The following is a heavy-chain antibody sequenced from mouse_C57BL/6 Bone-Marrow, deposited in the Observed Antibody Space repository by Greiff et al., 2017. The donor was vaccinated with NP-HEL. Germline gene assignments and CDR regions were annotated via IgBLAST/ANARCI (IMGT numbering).Heavy chain of an antibody. Sequence: VQLQQSGPELVKPGASVKIPCKASGYTFTDYNMDWVKQSHGKSLEWIGDINPNNGGTIYNQKFKGKATLTVDKSSSTAYMELRSLTSEDTAVYDCARAGSSPWFAYWGQGTLVTVSA. V-gene: IGHV1-18*01. CDR2: INPNNGGT. J-gene: IGHJ3*01. CDR1: GYTFTDYN. CDR3: ARAGSSPWFAY. D-gene: IGHD1-1*01.